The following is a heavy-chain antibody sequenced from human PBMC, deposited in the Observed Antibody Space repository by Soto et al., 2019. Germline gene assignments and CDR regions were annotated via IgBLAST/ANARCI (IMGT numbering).Heavy chain of an antibody. CDR2: ISGGGGST. J-gene: IGHJ5*02. CDR3: AKQAVVVAATPWFDP. D-gene: IGHD2-15*01. CDR1: GFTFSSYA. V-gene: IGHV3-23*01. Sequence: PGGSLRLSCAASGFTFSSYAMSWVRQAPGKGLEWVSSISGGGGSTYYGDSVKGRFTISRDNSKNTLYLQINSLRADDTAVYYCAKQAVVVAATPWFDPWGQGTLVTVSS.